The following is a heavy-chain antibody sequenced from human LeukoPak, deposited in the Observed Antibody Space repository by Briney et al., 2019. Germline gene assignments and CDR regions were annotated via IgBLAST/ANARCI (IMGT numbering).Heavy chain of an antibody. V-gene: IGHV3-33*01. J-gene: IGHJ4*02. Sequence: PGGSLRLSCAASGFTFSSYGMHRVRQAPGKGLEWVAVIWYDGSNKYYADSVKGRFTISRDNSKNTLYLQMNSLRAEDTAVYYCARDSSDSSGYFDYWGQGTLVTVSS. CDR1: GFTFSSYG. CDR3: ARDSSDSSGYFDY. CDR2: IWYDGSNK. D-gene: IGHD3-22*01.